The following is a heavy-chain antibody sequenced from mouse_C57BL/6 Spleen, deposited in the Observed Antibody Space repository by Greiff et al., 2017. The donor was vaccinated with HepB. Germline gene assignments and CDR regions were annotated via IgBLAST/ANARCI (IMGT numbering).Heavy chain of an antibody. D-gene: IGHD1-1*01. Sequence: EVKLVESGGGLVKPGGSLKLSCAASGFTFSSYAMSWVRQTPEKRLEWVATISDGGSYTYYPDNVKGRFTISRDNAKNNLDLQMSHLKSEDTAMYYCARGLSTTVVAPFDYWGQGTTLTVSS. V-gene: IGHV5-4*03. CDR3: ARGLSTTVVAPFDY. CDR2: ISDGGSYT. J-gene: IGHJ2*01. CDR1: GFTFSSYA.